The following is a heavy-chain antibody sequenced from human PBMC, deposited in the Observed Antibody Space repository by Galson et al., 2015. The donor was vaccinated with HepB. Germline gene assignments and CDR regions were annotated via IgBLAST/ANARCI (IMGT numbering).Heavy chain of an antibody. V-gene: IGHV3-64D*06. Sequence: SLRLSCAASGFTFSSYAMHWVRQAPGKGLEYVSAISSNGGSTYYADSVKGRFTISRDNSKNTLYLQMSSLRAEDTAVYYCVKDIAAAGTWGYFDYWGQGTLVTVSS. CDR1: GFTFSSYA. D-gene: IGHD6-13*01. CDR3: VKDIAAAGTWGYFDY. CDR2: ISSNGGST. J-gene: IGHJ4*02.